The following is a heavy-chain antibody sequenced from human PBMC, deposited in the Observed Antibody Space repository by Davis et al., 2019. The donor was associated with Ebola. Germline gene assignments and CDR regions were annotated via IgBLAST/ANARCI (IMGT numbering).Heavy chain of an antibody. CDR1: GFTFSSYS. J-gene: IGHJ4*02. Sequence: PGGSLRLSCAASGFTFSSYSMNWVRQAPGKGLEWVSSISSSSSYIYYADSVKGRFTIPRDNAKNSLYLQMNSLRAEDTAVYYCARHSREYSGYDGFDYWGQGTLVTVSS. D-gene: IGHD5-12*01. CDR3: ARHSREYSGYDGFDY. V-gene: IGHV3-21*01. CDR2: ISSSSSYI.